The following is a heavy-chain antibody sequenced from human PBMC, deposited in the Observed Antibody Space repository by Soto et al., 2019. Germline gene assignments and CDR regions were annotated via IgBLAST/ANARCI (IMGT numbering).Heavy chain of an antibody. Sequence: SETLSLTCTVSGGSISSSSYYWGWIRQPPGKGLEWIGSIYYSGSTYYNPSLKSRVTISVDTSKNQFSLKLSSVTAADTAVYYCARLHPAYCSGGSCYTVRFGYYMDVWGKGTTVTVSS. V-gene: IGHV4-39*01. CDR2: IYYSGST. D-gene: IGHD2-15*01. J-gene: IGHJ6*03. CDR1: GGSISSSSYY. CDR3: ARLHPAYCSGGSCYTVRFGYYMDV.